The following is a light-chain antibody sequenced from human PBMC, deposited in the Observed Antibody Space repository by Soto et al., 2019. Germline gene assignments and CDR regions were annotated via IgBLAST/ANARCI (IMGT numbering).Light chain of an antibody. CDR1: QSVRTNY. V-gene: IGKV3-20*01. Sequence: EIVLAQSPGSLSLSPGERATLSCRASQSVRTNYLAWYQQKPGQAPRLLIYGASSRATGIPDRFSGSGSGTDFTLTISGLQSEDSAVYYCQQYNGWPPELTFGGGTKVDIK. CDR2: GAS. CDR3: QQYNGWPPELT. J-gene: IGKJ4*01.